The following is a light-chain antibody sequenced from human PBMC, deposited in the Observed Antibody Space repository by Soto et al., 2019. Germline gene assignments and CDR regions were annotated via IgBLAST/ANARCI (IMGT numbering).Light chain of an antibody. Sequence: EIVLTQSPATLSLSPGDRATLSCRASQSVNNFLAWYQHKPGQTPRLLIYDASKRATGIPGRFSGSGSGTDLTLTISSLEPEDFAVYYCQQRSNWPPALSFGGGTKVDIK. J-gene: IGKJ4*01. CDR3: QQRSNWPPALS. CDR2: DAS. V-gene: IGKV3-11*01. CDR1: QSVNNF.